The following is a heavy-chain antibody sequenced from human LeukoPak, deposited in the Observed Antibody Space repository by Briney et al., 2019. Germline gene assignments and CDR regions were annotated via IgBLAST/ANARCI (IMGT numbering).Heavy chain of an antibody. CDR1: GFTFSSYE. D-gene: IGHD3-22*01. CDR3: ARTYYYDSSGYHWGDFDY. V-gene: IGHV3-48*03. CDR2: ISSSGSTI. Sequence: GGFLRLSCAASGFTFSSYEMNWVRQAPGKGLEWVSYISSSGSTIYYADSVKGRFTISRDNAKNSLYLQMNSLRAEDTAVYYCARTYYYDSSGYHWGDFDYWGQGTLVTVSS. J-gene: IGHJ4*02.